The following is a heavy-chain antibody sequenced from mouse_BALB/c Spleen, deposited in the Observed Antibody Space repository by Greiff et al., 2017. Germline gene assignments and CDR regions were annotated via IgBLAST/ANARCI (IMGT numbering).Heavy chain of an antibody. Sequence: EVQRVESGGGLVKPGGSLKLSCAASGFTFSSYAMSWVRQTPEKRLEWVASISSGGSTYYPDSVKGRFTISRDNARNILYLQMSSLRSEDTAMYYCAREGGGYLGACAMDYWGQGTSVTVSS. V-gene: IGHV5-6-5*01. J-gene: IGHJ4*01. CDR2: ISSGGST. CDR1: GFTFSSYA. D-gene: IGHD2-2*01. CDR3: AREGGGYLGACAMDY.